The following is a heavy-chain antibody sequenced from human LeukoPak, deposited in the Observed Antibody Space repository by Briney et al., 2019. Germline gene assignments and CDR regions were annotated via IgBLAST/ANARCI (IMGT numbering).Heavy chain of an antibody. V-gene: IGHV1-8*01. CDR3: ARVPSLLRDTYDFWSGYYPYYFDY. J-gene: IGHJ4*02. CDR1: GYTFTSYD. Sequence: ASVKVSCKASGYTFTSYDINWVRQATGQGLGWMGWMNPNSGNTGYAQKFQGRVTMTRNTSISTAYMELSSLRSEDTAVYYCARVPSLLRDTYDFWSGYYPYYFDYWGQGTLVTVSS. CDR2: MNPNSGNT. D-gene: IGHD3-3*01.